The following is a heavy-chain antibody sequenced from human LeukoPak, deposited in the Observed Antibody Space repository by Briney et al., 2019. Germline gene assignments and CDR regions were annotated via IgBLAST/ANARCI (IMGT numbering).Heavy chain of an antibody. Sequence: PSQTLSLTCTVSGGSISSGDYYWSWIRQPPGKGLEWIGYIYHSGSTYYNPSLKSRVTISVDTSKNQFSLKLNSVTAADMAVYHCATVRGDYYYGMDVWGQGTTVTVSS. CDR2: IYHSGST. V-gene: IGHV4-30-4*01. CDR1: GGSISSGDYY. J-gene: IGHJ6*02. CDR3: ATVRGDYYYGMDV.